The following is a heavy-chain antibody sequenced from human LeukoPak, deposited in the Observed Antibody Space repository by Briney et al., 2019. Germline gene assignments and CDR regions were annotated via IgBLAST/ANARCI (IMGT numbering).Heavy chain of an antibody. Sequence: PGGSLRLSCAASGFTFSSFAMSWVRQAPGKGLEWVSAISGSGGSTYYADSVKGRFTISRDNSKNTLYLQMNSLRAEDTAVYYCAKDYVWGSYRHRYFDYWGQGTLVTVSS. V-gene: IGHV3-23*01. CDR3: AKDYVWGSYRHRYFDY. CDR2: ISGSGGST. CDR1: GFTFSSFA. D-gene: IGHD3-16*02. J-gene: IGHJ4*02.